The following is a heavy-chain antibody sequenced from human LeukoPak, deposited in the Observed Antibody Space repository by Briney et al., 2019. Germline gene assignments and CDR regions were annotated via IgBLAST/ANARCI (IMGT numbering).Heavy chain of an antibody. CDR1: GFTFSSYG. J-gene: IGHJ6*02. Sequence: GGSLRLSCAASGFTFSSYGMHWVRQAPGKGLEWVAVIWYGGSNKYYADSVKGRFTISRDNSKNTLYLQMNSLKTEDTAVYYCTTDFYGHRGSTGPSYYYGMDVWGQGTTVTVSS. CDR2: IWYGGSNK. CDR3: TTDFYGHRGSTGPSYYYGMDV. V-gene: IGHV3-33*08. D-gene: IGHD3-10*01.